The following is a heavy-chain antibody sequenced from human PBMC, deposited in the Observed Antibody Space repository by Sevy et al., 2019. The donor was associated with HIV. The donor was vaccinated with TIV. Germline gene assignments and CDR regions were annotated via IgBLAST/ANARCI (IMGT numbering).Heavy chain of an antibody. J-gene: IGHJ4*02. CDR3: ARDLPPSATTVAHFDY. Sequence: GGCLRLSCTASGFPFGSYEMSWVRQAPGKGLEWVSYISNSGSAKYYSDSVRGRFTISRDNAKNSLYLQMNSLRAEDTAVYYCARDLPPSATTVAHFDYWGRGTLVTVSS. CDR1: GFPFGSYE. CDR2: ISNSGSAK. D-gene: IGHD4-17*01. V-gene: IGHV3-48*03.